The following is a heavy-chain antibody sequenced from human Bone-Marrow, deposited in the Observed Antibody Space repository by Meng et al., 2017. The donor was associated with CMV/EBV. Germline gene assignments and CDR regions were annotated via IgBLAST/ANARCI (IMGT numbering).Heavy chain of an antibody. CDR2: IWYDGSNK. Sequence: SLKISCAVSGFTFSSYGMHWVRQAPGKGLEWVAVIWYDGSNKYYADSVKGRFTISRDNSKNTLYLQMNSLRVEDTAVYYCAKDAAGMATIYYFDYWGQGTLVTVSS. V-gene: IGHV3-33*06. D-gene: IGHD5-24*01. CDR3: AKDAAGMATIYYFDY. J-gene: IGHJ4*02. CDR1: GFTFSSYG.